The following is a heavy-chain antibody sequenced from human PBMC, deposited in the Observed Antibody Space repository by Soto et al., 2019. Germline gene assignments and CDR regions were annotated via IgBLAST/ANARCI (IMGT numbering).Heavy chain of an antibody. CDR2: IWYDGSNK. CDR1: GFTFSSYG. D-gene: IGHD2-15*01. J-gene: IGHJ6*02. V-gene: IGHV3-33*01. Sequence: RGSLRLSCSASGFTFSSYGMHWFRQAPGKGLEWVAVIWYDGSNKYYADSVKGRFTISRDNSKNTLYLQMNSLRAEDTAVYYCARAVRGRRAYYYYGMDVWGQGTTVTVSS. CDR3: ARAVRGRRAYYYYGMDV.